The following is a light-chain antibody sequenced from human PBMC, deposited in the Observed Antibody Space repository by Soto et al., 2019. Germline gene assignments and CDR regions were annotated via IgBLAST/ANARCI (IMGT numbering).Light chain of an antibody. CDR1: QGSSSY. V-gene: IGKV1-9*01. Sequence: DIQLTQSPSFLSASVGDRVTITCRASQGSSSYLAWYQQKPGKAPKLLIYAASTLQSGVPSRFSGSGSGTEFTLTISSLQHEDFATYYCQQLNSYPRTFGQGTKLEIK. CDR3: QQLNSYPRT. CDR2: AAS. J-gene: IGKJ2*01.